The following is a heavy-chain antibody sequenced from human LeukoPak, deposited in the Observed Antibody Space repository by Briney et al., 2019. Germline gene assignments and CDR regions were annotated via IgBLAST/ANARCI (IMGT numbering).Heavy chain of an antibody. D-gene: IGHD3-16*01. J-gene: IGHJ4*02. CDR1: GFTFSDFY. V-gene: IGHV3-11*03. CDR2: ISTSGSST. Sequence: GGSLRLSCAASGFTFSDFYMTWIRQAPGKGLEWVSYISTSGSSTNYADSLKGRFTISRDNAKKSLYLQMNTLRSDDTAVYYCARLGGWSFDYWGQGTLVTVSS. CDR3: ARLGGWSFDY.